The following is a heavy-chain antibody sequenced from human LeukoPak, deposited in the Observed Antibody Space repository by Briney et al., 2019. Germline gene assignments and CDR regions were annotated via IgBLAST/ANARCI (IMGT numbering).Heavy chain of an antibody. V-gene: IGHV1-24*01. CDR3: AREAVAGIQSLYYYYYMDV. CDR1: GYTLTELS. J-gene: IGHJ6*03. D-gene: IGHD6-19*01. Sequence: ASVTVSCRVSGYTLTELSMHCVRQVPGKGREWRGGFDPEDGETIYEKKFQGRVTMTEDTSTDTAYMELSSLRSDDTAVYYCAREAVAGIQSLYYYYYMDVWGKGTTVTISS. CDR2: FDPEDGET.